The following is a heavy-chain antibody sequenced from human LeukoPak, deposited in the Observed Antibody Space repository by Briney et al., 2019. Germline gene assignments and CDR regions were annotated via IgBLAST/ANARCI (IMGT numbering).Heavy chain of an antibody. J-gene: IGHJ2*01. Sequence: PGGSLRLSCAASGFTFSSYAMSWVRQAPGRGLEWVSAISGSGGSTYYADSVKGRFTISRDNSKNTLYLQMNSLRAEDTAVYYCAKPDVVVTAIRTWYFDLWGRGTLVTVSS. D-gene: IGHD2-21*02. CDR3: AKPDVVVTAIRTWYFDL. V-gene: IGHV3-23*01. CDR1: GFTFSSYA. CDR2: ISGSGGST.